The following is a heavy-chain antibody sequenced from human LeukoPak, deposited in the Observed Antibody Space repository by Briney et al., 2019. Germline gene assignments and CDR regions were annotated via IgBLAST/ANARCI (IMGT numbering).Heavy chain of an antibody. V-gene: IGHV3-30*02. CDR2: IRYDGSNK. J-gene: IGHJ4*02. CDR3: AKDPYYYGSGSHPHFDY. CDR1: GFTFSNYG. Sequence: GGSLRLSCAASGFTFSNYGMNWVRQAPGKGLEWVAFIRYDGSNKYYADSVKGRFTISRDNSKNTLYLQMNSLRAEDTAVYYCAKDPYYYGSGSHPHFDYWGQGTLVTVSS. D-gene: IGHD3-10*01.